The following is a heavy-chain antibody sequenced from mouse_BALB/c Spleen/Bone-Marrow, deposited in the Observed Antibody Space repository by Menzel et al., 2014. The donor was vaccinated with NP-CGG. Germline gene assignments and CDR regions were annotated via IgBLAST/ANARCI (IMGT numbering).Heavy chain of an antibody. CDR1: GYTFTSNT. D-gene: IGHD1-1*01. J-gene: IGHJ2*01. Sequence: VQLVESAGELARPGASVKMSCKASGYTFTSNTIQWVKQRPGQGLEWIGYINPTRGYTDYNQKFKDKTTLTADKSSSTAYMQLSSLTSDDSAVYYCAREATYYAYFDYWGQGTILTVSS. CDR3: AREATYYAYFDY. V-gene: IGHV1-4*02. CDR2: INPTRGYT.